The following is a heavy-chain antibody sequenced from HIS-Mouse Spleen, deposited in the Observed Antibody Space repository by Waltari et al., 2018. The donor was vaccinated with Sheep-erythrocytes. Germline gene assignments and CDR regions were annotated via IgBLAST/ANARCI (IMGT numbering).Heavy chain of an antibody. Sequence: QPGRSLRLSCAASGFTFSSYGMHWVRQAPGKGLEWVAVISYDGSNKYYADSVKGRFTISRDNSKNTLYLQMNSLRAEDTAVYYCAKDGGGNWFDPWGQGTLVTVSS. V-gene: IGHV3-30*18. D-gene: IGHD3-10*01. CDR3: AKDGGGNWFDP. CDR2: ISYDGSNK. J-gene: IGHJ5*02. CDR1: GFTFSSYG.